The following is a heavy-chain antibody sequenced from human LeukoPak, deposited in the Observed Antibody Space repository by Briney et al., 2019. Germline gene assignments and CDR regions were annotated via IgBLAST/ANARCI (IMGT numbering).Heavy chain of an antibody. D-gene: IGHD3-9*01. V-gene: IGHV1-2*02. CDR3: ARALRYFDWFQGQDYYYGMDV. J-gene: IGHJ6*02. CDR2: INPNSGGT. CDR1: GYTFTGYY. Sequence: ASVKVSCKASGYTFTGYYMHWVRQAPGQGLEWMGWINPNSGGTNYAQKFQGRVTITADESTSTAYMELSSLRSEDTAVYYCARALRYFDWFQGQDYYYGMDVWGQGTTVTVSS.